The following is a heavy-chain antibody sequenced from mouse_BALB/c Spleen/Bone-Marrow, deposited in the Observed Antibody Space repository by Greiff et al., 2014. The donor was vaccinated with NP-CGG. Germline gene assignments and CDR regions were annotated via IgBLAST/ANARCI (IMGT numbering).Heavy chain of an antibody. V-gene: IGHV3-1*02. J-gene: IGHJ4*01. CDR3: ARFAGTPYTMDY. CDR1: GYSVTSDYS. CDR2: IHYSGTT. D-gene: IGHD4-1*01. Sequence: EVKLVESGPDLVKPSQSLSLACTVPGYSVTSDYSWHWIRQFPGNKLEWMGYIHYSGTTVYNPSLKSRISITRDTSNNQFFLQLNSVTTEDTATYYCARFAGTPYTMDYWGQGTSVTVSS.